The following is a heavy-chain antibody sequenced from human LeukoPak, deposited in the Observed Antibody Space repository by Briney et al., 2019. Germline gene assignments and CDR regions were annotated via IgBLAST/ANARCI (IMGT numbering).Heavy chain of an antibody. Sequence: GASVKVSCKASGYTFTNYFMHWVRQAPGQGLEWMGIINPSANSTIYAQKFQGRVTMTSDTSTTTVSMKLSSLTSEDTAVYYCARDRNLIAVAGTEAFDIWGQGTMVIVSS. CDR3: ARDRNLIAVAGTEAFDI. V-gene: IGHV1-46*01. D-gene: IGHD6-19*01. J-gene: IGHJ3*02. CDR1: GYTFTNYF. CDR2: INPSANST.